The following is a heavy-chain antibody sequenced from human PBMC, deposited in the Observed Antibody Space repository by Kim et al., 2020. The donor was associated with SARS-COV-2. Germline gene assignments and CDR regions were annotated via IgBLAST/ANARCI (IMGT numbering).Heavy chain of an antibody. V-gene: IGHV3-30*18. CDR2: ISYDGSNK. CDR1: GFTFSSYG. J-gene: IGHJ6*02. CDR3: AKEEGSGYSSGWTYYYYGMDG. D-gene: IGHD6-19*01. Sequence: GGSLRLSCAAAGFTFSSYGMHWVRQAPGEGREWVAVISYDGSNKYYADSVEGRFTISRDNSKNTLYLQMNSLRAEDTAVYYCAKEEGSGYSSGWTYYYYGMDGWGRGTTVTVSS.